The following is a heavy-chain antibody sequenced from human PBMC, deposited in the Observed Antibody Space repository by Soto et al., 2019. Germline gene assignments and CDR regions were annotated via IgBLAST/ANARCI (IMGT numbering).Heavy chain of an antibody. CDR1: GGSISSGGYY. CDR2: IYYSGST. Sequence: SETLSLTCTVSGGSISSGGYYWSWIRQHPGKGLEWIGYIYYSGSTYYNPSLKGRVTISVDTSKNQFSLKLSSVTAADTAVYYCAAVIVGATMDTSDYWGQGTLVTVSS. J-gene: IGHJ4*02. V-gene: IGHV4-31*03. CDR3: AAVIVGATMDTSDY. D-gene: IGHD1-26*01.